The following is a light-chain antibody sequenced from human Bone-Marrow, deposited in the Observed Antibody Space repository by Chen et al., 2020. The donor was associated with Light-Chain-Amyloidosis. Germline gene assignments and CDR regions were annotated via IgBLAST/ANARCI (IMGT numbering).Light chain of an antibody. J-gene: IGLJ3*02. Sequence: SYVLTQPSSVSVAPGQTATIACGGNNIGATSVHWYQQTPGQAPLLVVYDDSDRPSGIPDRLSGSNSGNTATLTISRVEAGDEADYDCQVWERSSDRPVFGGGTKLTVL. CDR1: NIGATS. CDR2: DDS. V-gene: IGLV3-21*02. CDR3: QVWERSSDRPV.